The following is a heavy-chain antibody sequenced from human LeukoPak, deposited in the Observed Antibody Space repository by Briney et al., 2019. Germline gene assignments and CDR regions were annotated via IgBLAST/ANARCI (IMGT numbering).Heavy chain of an antibody. D-gene: IGHD6-19*01. CDR3: ARDHSSGPPGGY. J-gene: IGHJ4*02. V-gene: IGHV3-7*01. CDR1: GFTFSSYA. CDR2: IKQDGSEK. Sequence: GGSLRLSCAASGFTFSSYAMSWVRQAPGKGLEWVANIKQDGSEKYYVDSVKGRFTISRDNAKNSLYLQMNSLRAEDTAVYYCARDHSSGPPGGYWGQGTLVTVSS.